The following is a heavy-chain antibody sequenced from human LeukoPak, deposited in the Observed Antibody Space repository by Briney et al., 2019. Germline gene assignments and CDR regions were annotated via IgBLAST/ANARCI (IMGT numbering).Heavy chain of an antibody. CDR2: ISSSSSYI. V-gene: IGHV3-21*01. D-gene: IGHD6-19*01. CDR1: GFTVSSNY. J-gene: IGHJ4*02. Sequence: GGSLKLSCAASGFTVSSNYMNWVRQAPGKGLEWVSSISSSSSYIYYADSVKGRFTISRDNAKNSLYLQMNSLRAEDTAVYYCARRAVALSYYFDYWGQGTLVTVSS. CDR3: ARRAVALSYYFDY.